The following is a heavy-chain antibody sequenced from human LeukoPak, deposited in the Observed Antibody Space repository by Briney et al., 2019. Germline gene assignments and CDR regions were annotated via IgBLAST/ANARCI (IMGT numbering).Heavy chain of an antibody. CDR3: ARGGEGGYGFSY. Sequence: SSVHVSRQHSGGTFSSYAISWLRQAPPQGLEWLGGIIPIFGTTNYAQRLQGRVTITADECTSTAYMELSSLRPEDTAVYYCARGGEGGYGFSYWGQGSLVTVSS. D-gene: IGHD5-12*01. J-gene: IGHJ4*02. V-gene: IGHV1-69*13. CDR1: GGTFSSYA. CDR2: IIPIFGTT.